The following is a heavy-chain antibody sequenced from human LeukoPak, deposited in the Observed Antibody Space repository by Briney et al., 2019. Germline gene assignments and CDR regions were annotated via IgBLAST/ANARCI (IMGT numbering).Heavy chain of an antibody. V-gene: IGHV4-4*07. CDR3: ARLWGAPGDS. J-gene: IGHJ5*02. D-gene: IGHD3-16*01. CDR2: IYTNGCT. Sequence: AETLSLTCTVSGRSISNYYWTWIRQSAGRGLEWVGRIYTNGCTDYYPSLEIRVTMSLATSKNQFSLKLTSVTAADTAVYYCARLWGAPGDSWGRGILVTVSS. CDR1: GRSISNYY.